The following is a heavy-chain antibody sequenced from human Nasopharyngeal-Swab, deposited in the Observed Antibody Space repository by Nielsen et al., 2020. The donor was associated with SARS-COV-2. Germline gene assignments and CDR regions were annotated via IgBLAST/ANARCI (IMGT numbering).Heavy chain of an antibody. CDR2: ISESGGST. D-gene: IGHD3-22*01. CDR3: ANCGYDSRGYYCYFDV. CDR1: GFTFSSYW. J-gene: IGHJ2*01. V-gene: IGHV3-23*01. Sequence: GESLKISCAASGFTFSSYWMSWVRQAPGKGLEWVSTISESGGSTYYADSVNGRFTISRDNSKNTLYLQMNSLRAEDTAVYYCANCGYDSRGYYCYFDVWGRGTLVTVFS.